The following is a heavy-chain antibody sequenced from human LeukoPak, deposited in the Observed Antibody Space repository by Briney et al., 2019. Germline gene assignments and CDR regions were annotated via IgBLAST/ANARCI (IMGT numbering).Heavy chain of an antibody. D-gene: IGHD3-22*01. J-gene: IGHJ4*02. Sequence: GESLKISCKGSGYSFSNYWIGWVRQMPGKGLEWMGIIYPGDSDTRYSPSFQGQVTISADKSISTACLQWSSLKASDTAMYYCARRYYDSSGYYYFDYWGQGTLVTVSS. CDR3: ARRYYDSSGYYYFDY. CDR2: IYPGDSDT. V-gene: IGHV5-51*01. CDR1: GYSFSNYW.